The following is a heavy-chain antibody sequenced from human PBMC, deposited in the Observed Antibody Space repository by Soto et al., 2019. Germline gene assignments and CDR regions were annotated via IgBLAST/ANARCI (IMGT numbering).Heavy chain of an antibody. J-gene: IGHJ5*02. CDR1: GFTFSSYA. D-gene: IGHD3-22*01. CDR3: AKDKLRYYDSSGYNANWFDP. Sequence: PGGSLGLSCAASGFTFSSYAMSWVRQAPGKGLEWVSAISGSGGSTYYADSVKGRFTISRDNSKNTLYLQMNSLRAEDTAVYYCAKDKLRYYDSSGYNANWFDPWGQGTLVTVSS. CDR2: ISGSGGST. V-gene: IGHV3-23*01.